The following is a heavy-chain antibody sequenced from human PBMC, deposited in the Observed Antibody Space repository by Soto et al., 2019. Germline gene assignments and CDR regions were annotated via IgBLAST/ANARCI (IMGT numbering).Heavy chain of an antibody. CDR1: GGSFSGYY. CDR2: INHSGST. Sequence: QVQLQQRGAGLLKPSETLSLTCAVYGGSFSGYYWSWIRQPPGKGLEWIGEINHSGSTNYNPSLKSRVTISVGTSKNQFSLKLSSVTAADTAVYYCARGSGRRAWYRVDYWGQGTLVTVSS. D-gene: IGHD1-26*01. CDR3: ARGSGRRAWYRVDY. J-gene: IGHJ4*02. V-gene: IGHV4-34*01.